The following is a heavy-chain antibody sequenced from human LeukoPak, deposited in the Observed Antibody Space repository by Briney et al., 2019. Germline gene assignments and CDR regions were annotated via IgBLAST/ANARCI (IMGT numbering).Heavy chain of an antibody. J-gene: IGHJ3*02. V-gene: IGHV3-74*03. Sequence: GGSLRLSCAGSGFTLSSYWMHWVRQAPGKGLVWVSRIKSDGSSTTYADSVKGRFTTSRDNAKNTLYLQMNSLRAEDTAVYYCATYSSSWPDNDAFDIWGQGTKVTVSS. D-gene: IGHD6-13*01. CDR1: GFTLSSYW. CDR2: IKSDGSST. CDR3: ATYSSSWPDNDAFDI.